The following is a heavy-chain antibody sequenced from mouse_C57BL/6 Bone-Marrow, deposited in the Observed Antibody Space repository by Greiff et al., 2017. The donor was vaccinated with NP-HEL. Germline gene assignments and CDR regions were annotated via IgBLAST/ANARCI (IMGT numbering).Heavy chain of an antibody. CDR3: AREWAYYYGKAY. CDR2: ISDGGSYT. D-gene: IGHD1-1*01. CDR1: GFTFSSYA. J-gene: IGHJ3*01. V-gene: IGHV5-4*03. Sequence: DVMLVESGGGLVKPGGSLKLSCAASGFTFSSYAMSWVRQTPEKRLEWVATISDGGSYTYYPDNVKGRFTISRDNAKNNLYLQMSHLKSEDTAMYYCAREWAYYYGKAYWGQGTLVTVSA.